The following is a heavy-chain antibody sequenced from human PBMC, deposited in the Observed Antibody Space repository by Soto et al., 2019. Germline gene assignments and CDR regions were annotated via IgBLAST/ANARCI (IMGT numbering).Heavy chain of an antibody. CDR1: GFTFNNYG. J-gene: IGHJ4*02. V-gene: IGHV3-33*01. Sequence: QVQVVESGGGVVQPGTSLRLSCAASGFTFNNYGMNWVRQAPGKGLEWVAVIWYDASHKYYADSVKGRFTISRDNSKNTLYLQMSSLRGEDTAVYYCARDKTFGGTIGSAFDSWGQGTLVTVSS. CDR3: ARDKTFGGTIGSAFDS. CDR2: IWYDASHK. D-gene: IGHD3-16*01.